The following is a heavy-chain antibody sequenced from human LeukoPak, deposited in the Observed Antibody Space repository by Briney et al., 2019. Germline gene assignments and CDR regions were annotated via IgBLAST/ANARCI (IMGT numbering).Heavy chain of an antibody. CDR1: GFTFSSSA. CDR3: ANHQRLSSSSSSFDY. D-gene: IGHD6-6*01. CDR2: ISGSGGTT. J-gene: IGHJ4*02. Sequence: GGSLRLSCAASGFTFSSSALSWVRQAPGKGLEWVSTISGSGGTTYYTDSVKGRFTISRDNSKNTLYLQMNSLRAHDTAVYYFANHQRLSSSSSSFDYWGQGTLVTVSS. V-gene: IGHV3-23*01.